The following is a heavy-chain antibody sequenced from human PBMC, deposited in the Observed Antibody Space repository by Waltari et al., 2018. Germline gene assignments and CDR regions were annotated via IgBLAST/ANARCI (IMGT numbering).Heavy chain of an antibody. Sequence: QLQLQASGPGLVKPSETLSLTCTVSGGSISSSSYYWGWIRQPPGKGLEWIGSIYYSGSTYYNPSLKSRVTISVDTSKNQFSLKLSSVTAADTAVYYCARVPSYCSGGSCLYYFDYWGQGTLVTVSS. CDR2: IYYSGST. J-gene: IGHJ4*02. CDR3: ARVPSYCSGGSCLYYFDY. CDR1: GGSISSSSYY. D-gene: IGHD2-15*01. V-gene: IGHV4-39*07.